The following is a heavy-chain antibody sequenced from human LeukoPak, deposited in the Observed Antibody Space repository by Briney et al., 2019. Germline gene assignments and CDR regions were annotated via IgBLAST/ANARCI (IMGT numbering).Heavy chain of an antibody. Sequence: GGSLRLACSASGFTVIIYAITWGRQAPGKRRQCGSSLSGSGGATCYAGSAKGRFTISRDNTKTVMYLQMNGMRAAATAIYSCAKDGTSYSRSGGYYLGAFDLWGHGTVVTVSS. CDR3: AKDGTSYSRSGGYYLGAFDL. V-gene: IGHV3-23*01. CDR1: GFTVIIYA. J-gene: IGHJ3*01. CDR2: LSGSGGAT. D-gene: IGHD3-10*01.